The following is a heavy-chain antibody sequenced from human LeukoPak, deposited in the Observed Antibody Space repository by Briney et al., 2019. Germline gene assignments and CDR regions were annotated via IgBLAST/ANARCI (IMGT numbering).Heavy chain of an antibody. CDR3: AKEGCSGGNCYDHFDY. CDR1: GFTFSSYA. V-gene: IGHV3-23*01. J-gene: IGHJ4*02. D-gene: IGHD2-15*01. CDR2: ISGSGGST. Sequence: GGSLRLSCAASGFTFSSYAMSWVRQAPGKGLEWVSAISGSGGSTYYADSVKGRFTISRDNSKNTLYLQMNSLRAEDTAVYYCAKEGCSGGNCYDHFDYWGQGSLVTVSS.